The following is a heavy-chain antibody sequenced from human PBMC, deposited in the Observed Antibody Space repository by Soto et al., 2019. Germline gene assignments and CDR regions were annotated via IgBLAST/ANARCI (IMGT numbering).Heavy chain of an antibody. Sequence: ASVKVSCKASGYTFTGYYMHWVRQAPGQGLEWMGWINPNSGGTNYAQKFQGWVTMTRDTSISTAYMELSRLRSDDTAVYYCARDLGINSGYDPFDYWGQGXLVTVYS. D-gene: IGHD5-12*01. CDR3: ARDLGINSGYDPFDY. V-gene: IGHV1-2*04. CDR1: GYTFTGYY. CDR2: INPNSGGT. J-gene: IGHJ4*02.